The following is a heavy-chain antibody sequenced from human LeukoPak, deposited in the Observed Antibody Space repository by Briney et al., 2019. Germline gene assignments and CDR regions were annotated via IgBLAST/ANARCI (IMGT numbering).Heavy chain of an antibody. V-gene: IGHV3-30*18. CDR2: ISYDGSNK. CDR1: GFTFSSYG. D-gene: IGHD3-22*01. J-gene: IGHJ2*01. CDR3: AKEGSSGYYFDL. Sequence: GGSLRLSCAASGFTFSSYGMHWVRQAPGKGLEWVAVISYDGSNKYYADSVKGRFTISRDNSKNTLYLQMNSLRAEDTAVYYCAKEGSSGYYFDLWGRGTLVTVSS.